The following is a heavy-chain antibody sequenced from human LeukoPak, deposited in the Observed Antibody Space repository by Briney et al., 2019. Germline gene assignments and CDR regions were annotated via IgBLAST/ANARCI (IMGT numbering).Heavy chain of an antibody. Sequence: GGSLRLSCAASGFTFSSYGRHWVRQAPGKGLEWVAVISYDGSNKYYADSVKGRFTISRDNSKNTLYLQMNSLRAEDTAVYYCARGRRGYSYGHDAFDIWGQGTMVTVSS. CDR2: ISYDGSNK. CDR3: ARGRRGYSYGHDAFDI. D-gene: IGHD5-18*01. J-gene: IGHJ3*02. V-gene: IGHV3-30*19. CDR1: GFTFSSYG.